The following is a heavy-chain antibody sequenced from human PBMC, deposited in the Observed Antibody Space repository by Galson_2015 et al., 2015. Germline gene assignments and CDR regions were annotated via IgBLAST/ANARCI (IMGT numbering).Heavy chain of an antibody. CDR2: IYHSGST. J-gene: IGHJ4*02. V-gene: IGHV4-4*02. CDR1: GGSISSSNW. CDR3: ASGNSGSYPYFDY. Sequence: ETLSLTCAVSGGSISSSNWWRWVRQPPGKGLEWIGEIYHSGSTNYNPSLKSRVTISVDKSKNQFSLKLSSVTDADTAVYYCASGNSGSYPYFDYWGQGTLVTVSS. D-gene: IGHD1-26*01.